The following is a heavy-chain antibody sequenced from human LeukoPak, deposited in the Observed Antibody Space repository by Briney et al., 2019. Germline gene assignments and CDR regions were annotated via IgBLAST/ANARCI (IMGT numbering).Heavy chain of an antibody. Sequence: GGSLRLSCAASGFTVSSTYMSWVRQAPGKGLHWVSIIYSGGGTYYADSVKGRFTISRDNSKNTLYLQMNSLRAEDTAVYYCAKEVSRDPVRGNWFDPWGQGTLVAVSS. CDR1: GFTVSSTY. D-gene: IGHD3-10*02. J-gene: IGHJ5*02. V-gene: IGHV3-53*01. CDR3: AKEVSRDPVRGNWFDP. CDR2: IYSGGGT.